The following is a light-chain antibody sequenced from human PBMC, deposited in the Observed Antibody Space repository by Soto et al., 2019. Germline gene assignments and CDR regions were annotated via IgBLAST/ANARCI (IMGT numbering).Light chain of an antibody. CDR2: DAS. J-gene: IGKJ3*01. Sequence: DIQMNQSPSTLSASVGARVTITRRASQSISSWLAWYHQKTGKAPKLLIYDASSFETGVPSRFSGSGAGTEFTLTISSLQPEDFATYYCQQLNSFGPGTKVDIK. V-gene: IGKV1-5*01. CDR1: QSISSW. CDR3: QQLNS.